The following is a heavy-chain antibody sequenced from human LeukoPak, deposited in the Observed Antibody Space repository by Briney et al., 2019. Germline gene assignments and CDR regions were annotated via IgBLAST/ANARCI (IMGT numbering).Heavy chain of an antibody. CDR3: LLIILGGSSQH. V-gene: IGHV3-74*01. CDR1: EFTFNNYW. J-gene: IGHJ1*01. D-gene: IGHD3-3*01. CDR2: IKNDGKIT. Sequence: GGSLRLSCAASEFTFNNYWMHWVRHAPGKGLVWVSRIKNDGKITTYADSVKGRFTTSRDNAKNTFYLQMNSLRVEDTAVYYCLLIILGGSSQHWGQGTLVTVSS.